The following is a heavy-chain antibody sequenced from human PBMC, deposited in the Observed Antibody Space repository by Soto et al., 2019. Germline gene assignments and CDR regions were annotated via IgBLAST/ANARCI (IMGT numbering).Heavy chain of an antibody. CDR1: AITFASYV. CDR2: ISGNGVDT. CDR3: AREMRACSDSSCYPGLYDS. V-gene: IGHV3-23*01. Sequence: QPWGSLRLSCAASAITFASYVMSWVRQAPGGGLEWVSAISGNGVDTYYADSVKGRFTIARDNAKNSLYRQFNSRRDEETAVYYCAREMRACSDSSCYPGLYDSWGQGTLVTVSS. D-gene: IGHD2-2*01. J-gene: IGHJ5*02.